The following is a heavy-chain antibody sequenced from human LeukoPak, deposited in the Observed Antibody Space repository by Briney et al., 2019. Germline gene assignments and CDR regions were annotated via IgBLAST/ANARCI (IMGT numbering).Heavy chain of an antibody. CDR2: IDPSSGTI. D-gene: IGHD6-13*01. V-gene: IGHV3-48*04. CDR3: ARAAYNTSPDY. Sequence: GGSLRLSCSASGFIFTTYAMTWVRQAPGKGLEWISYIDPSSGTIYYADSVKGRFTISRDNAKNSLYLQLYGLRVEDTAVYYCARAAYNTSPDYWGQGTLVTVSS. CDR1: GFIFTTYA. J-gene: IGHJ4*02.